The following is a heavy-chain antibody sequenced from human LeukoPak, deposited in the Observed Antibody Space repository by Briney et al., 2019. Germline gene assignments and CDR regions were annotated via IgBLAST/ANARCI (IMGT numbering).Heavy chain of an antibody. Sequence: GGSLRLSCAASGFTFSSYAMSWVRQAPGRGLEWVSANSGSGGSTYYADSVKGRFTISRDNSKNTLYLQMNSLRAEDTAVYYCPRSGYDYLSFDYWGQGTLVTVSS. CDR1: GFTFSSYA. CDR3: PRSGYDYLSFDY. CDR2: NSGSGGST. V-gene: IGHV3-23*01. D-gene: IGHD5-12*01. J-gene: IGHJ4*02.